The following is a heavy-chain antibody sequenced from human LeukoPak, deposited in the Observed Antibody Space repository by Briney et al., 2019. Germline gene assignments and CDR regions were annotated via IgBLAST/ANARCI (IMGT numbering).Heavy chain of an antibody. V-gene: IGHV4-59*01. CDR1: GGSISSYY. Sequence: SETLSLTCTVSGGSISSYYWGWIRQPPGKGLEWIGYIYYSGSTNYNPSLKSRVTISVDTSKNQFSLKLSTVTAADTAVYYCASSTATTFLSWGQGTLVTVSS. CDR2: IYYSGST. J-gene: IGHJ5*02. D-gene: IGHD4-11*01. CDR3: ASSTATTFLS.